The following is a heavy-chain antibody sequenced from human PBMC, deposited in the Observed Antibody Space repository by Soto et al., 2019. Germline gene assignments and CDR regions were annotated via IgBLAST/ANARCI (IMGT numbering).Heavy chain of an antibody. CDR2: IYHGGST. J-gene: IGHJ4*02. V-gene: IGHV4-30-2*01. CDR3: ARDRRSFYHDGSGLDY. CDR1: GDSISNGGYS. Sequence: QLQLQESGSGLVRPSQTLSLSCAVSGDSISNGGYSWNWIRQPPGKGLEWIGYIYHGGSTYSNPSLEGRVTLSVDTSKTQFSPRLTSVIAADTAVYYCARDRRSFYHDGSGLDYWGQGILVTVSS. D-gene: IGHD3-22*01.